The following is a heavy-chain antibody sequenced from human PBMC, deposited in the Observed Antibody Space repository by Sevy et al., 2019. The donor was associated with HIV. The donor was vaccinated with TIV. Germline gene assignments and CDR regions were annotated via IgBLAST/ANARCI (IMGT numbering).Heavy chain of an antibody. CDR1: GFTFSNYA. D-gene: IGHD5-18*01. V-gene: IGHV3-23*01. CDR2: ISGSPDAT. J-gene: IGHJ4*02. CDR3: VKEVSQYSYSDY. Sequence: GGSLRLSCAASGFTFSNYAMSRVRQTPGKGLEWVSAISGSPDATYYTDSVKGRFTISRDNSKNTVYLQMNSLRAEDTAVYYCVKEVSQYSYSDYWGQGTLVTVSS.